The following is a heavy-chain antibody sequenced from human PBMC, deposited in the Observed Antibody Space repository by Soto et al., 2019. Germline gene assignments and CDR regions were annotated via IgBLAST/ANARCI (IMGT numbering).Heavy chain of an antibody. D-gene: IGHD3-22*01. CDR3: ASSKRDSSGYYLGVYWYFDL. CDR1: GGTFSSYA. CDR2: IIPIFGTA. V-gene: IGHV1-69*01. J-gene: IGHJ2*01. Sequence: QVQLVQSGAEVKKPGSSVKVSCKASGGTFSSYANSWVRQAPGQGIEWMGGIIPIFGTANYAQKFQGRVTITADESTSTAYMELSSLRSEDTAVYYCASSKRDSSGYYLGVYWYFDLWGRGTLVTVSS.